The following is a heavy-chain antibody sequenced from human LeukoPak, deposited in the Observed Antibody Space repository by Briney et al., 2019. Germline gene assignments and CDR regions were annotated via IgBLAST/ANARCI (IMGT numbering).Heavy chain of an antibody. CDR3: ARFRMGDAFGV. CDR2: IYPGDSDT. V-gene: IGHV5-51*01. J-gene: IGHJ3*01. CDR1: GYSLTSYW. D-gene: IGHD3-16*01. Sequence: GESLKISCKGSGYSLTSYWIAWVRQMSGKGLEWMGIIYPGDSDTRYSPSFQGQVTISADMSISTAYLQWSSLKASDTATYYCARFRMGDAFGVWGQGTMVTVSS.